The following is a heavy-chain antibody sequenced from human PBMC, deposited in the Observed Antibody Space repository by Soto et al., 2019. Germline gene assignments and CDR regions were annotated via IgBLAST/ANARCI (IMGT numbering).Heavy chain of an antibody. CDR1: GFSLSTYW. V-gene: IGHV3-74*01. CDR2: IDPSGSRT. D-gene: IGHD6-19*01. CDR3: VGYFSGGRES. J-gene: IGHJ3*01. Sequence: EVQLVESGGGLFQPGGSLRLSCLASGFSLSTYWVHWVRQAPGKGLVWVSRIDPSGSRTNSADSVQGRCTVSRDNAENMVYLHVNSRRAEDTAVYYCVGYFSGGRESWGQGTMVTVSS.